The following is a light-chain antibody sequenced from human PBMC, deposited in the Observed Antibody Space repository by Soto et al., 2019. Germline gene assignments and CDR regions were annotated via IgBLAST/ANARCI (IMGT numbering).Light chain of an antibody. Sequence: DIQMTQSPSTLSASVGDRVTITCRASQRMSGFVAWYQQKPGKAPQLLISDASSLESGVPSRFSGGGAGTAFTLTTSSLQPEDFATYYCQHYSSNSGTFGPGTKVDIK. CDR1: QRMSGF. V-gene: IGKV1-5*01. J-gene: IGKJ1*01. CDR2: DAS. CDR3: QHYSSNSGT.